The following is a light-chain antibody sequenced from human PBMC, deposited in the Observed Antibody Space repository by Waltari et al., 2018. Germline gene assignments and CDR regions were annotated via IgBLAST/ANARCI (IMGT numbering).Light chain of an antibody. Sequence: DIQMTQSPSTLSASVGDRVPITCRASQSISSWLAWYQQKPGEVPKLLIYKASSLQSGVPPRFSGSGSGTEFTLTISSLQPDDFATYYCQQYDSYSPLTFGGGTKVDIK. CDR1: QSISSW. J-gene: IGKJ4*01. V-gene: IGKV1-5*03. CDR3: QQYDSYSPLT. CDR2: KAS.